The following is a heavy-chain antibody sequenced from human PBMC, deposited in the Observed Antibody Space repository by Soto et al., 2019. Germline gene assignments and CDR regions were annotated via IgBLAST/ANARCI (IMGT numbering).Heavy chain of an antibody. CDR1: VFTFISYA. V-gene: IGHV3-23*01. J-gene: IGHJ5*02. D-gene: IGHD3-3*01. Sequence: GRSLRLSCASTVFTFISYAMSWVRQAPGKGLEWVSAISGSGGSTYYADSVKGRFTISRDNSKNTLYLQMNSLRAEDTAVYYCAKSSYYDFWSGVNWFDPWGQGSLVTV. CDR2: ISGSGGST. CDR3: AKSSYYDFWSGVNWFDP.